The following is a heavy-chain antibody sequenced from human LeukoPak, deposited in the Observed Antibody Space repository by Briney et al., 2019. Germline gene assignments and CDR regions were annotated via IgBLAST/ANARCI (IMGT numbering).Heavy chain of an antibody. CDR2: IYYSGSP. J-gene: IGHJ4*02. D-gene: IGHD3/OR15-3a*01. V-gene: IGHV4-39*01. CDR1: GXSISSNSDY. CDR3: ARWRTARTGFDY. Sequence: SETLSLTCTVSGXSISSNSDYWGWIRQPPGKGPEWIGSIYYSGSPYYNPSLKSRVTISVDTSKNQFSLKVISVTAADTAVYYCARWRTARTGFDYWGQGTLVTVSS.